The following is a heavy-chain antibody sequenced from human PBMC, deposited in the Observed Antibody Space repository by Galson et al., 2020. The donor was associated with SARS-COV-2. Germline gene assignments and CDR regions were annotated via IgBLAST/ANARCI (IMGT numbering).Heavy chain of an antibody. D-gene: IGHD3-10*01. CDR2: IIPIFGTA. V-gene: IGHV1-69*13. Sequence: SVKVSCKASGGTFSSYAISWVRQAPGQGLEWMGGIIPIFGTANYAQKFQGRVTITADESTSTAYMELSSLRSEDTAVYYCARDNGVHYYGSGSYYNEGWFDPWGQGTLVTVSS. J-gene: IGHJ5*02. CDR1: GGTFSSYA. CDR3: ARDNGVHYYGSGSYYNEGWFDP.